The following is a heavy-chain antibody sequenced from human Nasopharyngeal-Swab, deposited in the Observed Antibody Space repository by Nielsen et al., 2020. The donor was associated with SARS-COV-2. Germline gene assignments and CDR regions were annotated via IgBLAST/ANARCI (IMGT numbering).Heavy chain of an antibody. CDR2: ISYDGSNK. CDR3: AGGDIVVVPAAILYYYYYMDV. D-gene: IGHD2-2*02. CDR1: GFTFSSYA. Sequence: GGSLRLSCAASGFTFSSYAMHWVRQAPGKGLEWVAVISYDGSNKYYADSVKGRFTISRDNSKNTLYLQMNSLRAEDTAVYYCAGGDIVVVPAAILYYYYYMDVWGKGTTVTVSS. V-gene: IGHV3-30-3*01. J-gene: IGHJ6*03.